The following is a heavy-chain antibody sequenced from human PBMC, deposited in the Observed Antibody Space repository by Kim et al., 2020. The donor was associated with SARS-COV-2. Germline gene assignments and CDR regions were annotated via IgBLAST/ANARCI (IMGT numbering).Heavy chain of an antibody. Sequence: GGSLRLSCAASGFTFSSYGMHWVRQAPGKGLEWVAVIWYDGSNKYYADSVKGRFTISRDNSKNTLYLQMNSLRAEDTAVYYCAKDPLADSSGFVFDYWGQGTLVTVSS. D-gene: IGHD3-22*01. V-gene: IGHV3-33*06. J-gene: IGHJ4*02. CDR3: AKDPLADSSGFVFDY. CDR1: GFTFSSYG. CDR2: IWYDGSNK.